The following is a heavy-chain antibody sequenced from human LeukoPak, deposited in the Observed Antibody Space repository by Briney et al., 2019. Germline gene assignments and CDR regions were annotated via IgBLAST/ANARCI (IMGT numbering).Heavy chain of an antibody. CDR3: AKGRKGYSSGFDY. D-gene: IGHD6-19*01. J-gene: IGHJ4*02. CDR2: ISSSGAII. V-gene: IGHV3-11*01. Sequence: GGSLRLSCAASGFTFSDYYMSWIRQAPGKGLEWVSFISSSGAIIYYADSVKGRFTISRDNAKNSLYLQMNSLRAEDTALYYCAKGRKGYSSGFDYWGQGTLVTDSS. CDR1: GFTFSDYY.